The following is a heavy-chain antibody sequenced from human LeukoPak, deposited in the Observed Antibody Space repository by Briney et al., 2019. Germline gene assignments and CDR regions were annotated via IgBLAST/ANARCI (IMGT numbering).Heavy chain of an antibody. Sequence: GGSLRLSCAASGFTFSSYWMTWVRQALGKGLEWVASIKQDGSDKYYVDSVKGRFTISRDNAKNSLYLQVNSLRAEDTAVYYCASGTYYYYFDYWGQGTLVTVSS. CDR1: GFTFSSYW. CDR3: ASGTYYYYFDY. V-gene: IGHV3-7*01. J-gene: IGHJ4*02. D-gene: IGHD1-26*01. CDR2: IKQDGSDK.